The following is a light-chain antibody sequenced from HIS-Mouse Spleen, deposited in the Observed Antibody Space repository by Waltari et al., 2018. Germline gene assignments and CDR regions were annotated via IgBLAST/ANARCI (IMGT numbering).Light chain of an antibody. J-gene: IGLJ2*01. Sequence: QSALTQPASVSGSPGQSITISCTGTSSDVGSYNLVSWYQQHPVKAPKLMVYEGSKRASGVSIRFSGSKSGNTASLTISGLQAEDEADYYCCSYAGSSPYVVFGGGTKLPVL. CDR3: CSYAGSSPYVV. V-gene: IGLV2-23*01. CDR2: EGS. CDR1: SSDVGSYNL.